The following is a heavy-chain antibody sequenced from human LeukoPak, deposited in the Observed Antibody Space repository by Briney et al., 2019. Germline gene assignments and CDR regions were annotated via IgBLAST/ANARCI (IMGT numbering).Heavy chain of an antibody. CDR1: GGSISSYY. V-gene: IGHV4-59*01. D-gene: IGHD5-12*01. Sequence: PSETLSLTCTVSGGSISSYYWSWIRQPPGKGLEWIGYIYYSGSTNYNPSLKSRVTISVDTSKNQFSLKLSSVTAADTAVYYCARDHSGYSGYDFGYWGQGTLATVSS. CDR2: IYYSGST. J-gene: IGHJ4*02. CDR3: ARDHSGYSGYDFGY.